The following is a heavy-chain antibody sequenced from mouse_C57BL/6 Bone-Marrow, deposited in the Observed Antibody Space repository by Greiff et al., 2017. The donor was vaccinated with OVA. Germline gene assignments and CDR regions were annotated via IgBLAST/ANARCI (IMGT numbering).Heavy chain of an antibody. CDR1: GFSFNTYA. V-gene: IGHV10-1*01. J-gene: IGHJ2*01. CDR2: IRSKSNNYAT. CDR3: VRDGYSCDY. Sequence: EVKLMESGGGLVQPKGSLKLSCAASGFSFNTYAMNWVRQAPGKGLEWVARIRSKSNNYATYYADSVKDRFTISRDDSESMLYLQMNTLRTEDTAMYYCVRDGYSCDYWGQGTTLTVSS. D-gene: IGHD2-3*01.